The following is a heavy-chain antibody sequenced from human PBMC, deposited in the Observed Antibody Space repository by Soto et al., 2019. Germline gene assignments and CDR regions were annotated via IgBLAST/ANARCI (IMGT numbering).Heavy chain of an antibody. D-gene: IGHD2-2*01. CDR1: GGSISSGDYY. CDR3: ARALYCSSASCYPRNYYYYYGMDV. V-gene: IGHV4-30-4*01. Sequence: PSETLSLTCAVSGGSISSGDYYWSWIRQPPGKGLEWIGYIYYSGGTYYNPSLKSRVTISLDTSKIQFSLRLRSVTASDTAVYCCARALYCSSASCYPRNYYYYYGMDVWGQGTTVTVSS. J-gene: IGHJ6*02. CDR2: IYYSGGT.